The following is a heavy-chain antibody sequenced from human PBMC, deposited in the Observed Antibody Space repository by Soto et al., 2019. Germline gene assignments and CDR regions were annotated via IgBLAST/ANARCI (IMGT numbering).Heavy chain of an antibody. V-gene: IGHV3-23*01. CDR1: GFTFSNYA. CDR3: VKGYGMDV. CDR2: TRGNGGAV. Sequence: GGSLRLSCAASGFTFSNYAMSWVRQPAGKGLEWVSITRGNGGAVSYADSVKGRFAISRDNSKNTLYLLMNGLRAEDTAVYYCVKGYGMDVWGQGTMVTVSS. D-gene: IGHD3-10*01. J-gene: IGHJ6*02.